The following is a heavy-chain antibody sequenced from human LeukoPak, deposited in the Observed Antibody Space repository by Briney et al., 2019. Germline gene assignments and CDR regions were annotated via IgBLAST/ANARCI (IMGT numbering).Heavy chain of an antibody. D-gene: IGHD6-19*01. CDR2: ISTRGST. CDR3: AKSFWISGWYVGFDS. V-gene: IGHV4-61*02. J-gene: IGHJ4*02. Sequence: SETLSLTCSVSGGSITTGGYSWTWIRQSPEKGLEWIGRISTRGSTTYNPSLESRVSISLDTSKNQFSLKLNSVTAANTAVYYCAKSFWISGWYVGFDSWGQGTLVTVSS. CDR1: GGSITTGGYS.